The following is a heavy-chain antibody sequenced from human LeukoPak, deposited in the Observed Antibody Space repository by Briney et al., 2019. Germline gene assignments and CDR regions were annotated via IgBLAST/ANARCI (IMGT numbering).Heavy chain of an antibody. CDR3: ARAVSGRFDY. CDR1: GGSMSPYH. Sequence: SSETLSLTCTVSGGSMSPYHWGRIRQPPGKGLEWTGYIYYSGSTNYNPSLKSRVTISVDTSKNQFSLELSSVTAADTAIYYCARAVSGRFDYWGQGTLVTVSS. CDR2: IYYSGST. V-gene: IGHV4-59*08. D-gene: IGHD6-19*01. J-gene: IGHJ4*02.